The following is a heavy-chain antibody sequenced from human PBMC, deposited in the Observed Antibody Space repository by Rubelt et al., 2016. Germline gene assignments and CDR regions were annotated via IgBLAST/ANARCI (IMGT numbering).Heavy chain of an antibody. CDR2: ISSSSSTI. D-gene: IGHD4-17*01. Sequence: EVQLVESGGGLVQPGGSLRLSCAASGFTFSSYSMNWVRQAPGKGLAWVSYISSSSSTIYYADSVKGAITISKDNAKQSLYLQSNSLRAADTAVYYCARDLFPTVPMRYQLGYWGRGTLVTVSS. J-gene: IGHJ4*02. V-gene: IGHV3-48*04. CDR3: ARDLFPTVPMRYQLGY. CDR1: GFTFSSYS.